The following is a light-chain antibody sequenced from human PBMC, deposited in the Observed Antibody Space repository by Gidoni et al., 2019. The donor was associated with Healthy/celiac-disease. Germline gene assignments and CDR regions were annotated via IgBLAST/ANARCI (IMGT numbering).Light chain of an antibody. CDR1: QGISSY. CDR2: AAS. J-gene: IGKJ3*01. V-gene: IGKV1-9*01. Sequence: ITCRASQGISSYLAWYQQKPGKAPKLLIYAASTLQSGVPSRFSGSGSGTEFTLTISSLQPEDFATYYCQQLNSYPFTFXPXTKVXIK. CDR3: QQLNSYPFT.